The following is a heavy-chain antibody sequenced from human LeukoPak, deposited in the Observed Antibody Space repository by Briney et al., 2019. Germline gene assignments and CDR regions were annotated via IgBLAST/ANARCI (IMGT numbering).Heavy chain of an antibody. J-gene: IGHJ4*02. D-gene: IGHD2-15*01. V-gene: IGHV3-21*01. CDR2: ISSSSSYI. Sequence: GGSLRLSCAASGFTFSSYSMNWVRQAPGKGLEWVSSISSSSSYIYYADSVKGRFTISRDNAKNSLYLQMNSLRAEDTAVYYCAREGGSSGTFDYWGQGTLVTVSS. CDR1: GFTFSSYS. CDR3: AREGGSSGTFDY.